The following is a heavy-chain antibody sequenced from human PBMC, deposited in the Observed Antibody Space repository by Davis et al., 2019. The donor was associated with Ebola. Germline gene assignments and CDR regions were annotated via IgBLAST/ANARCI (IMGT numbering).Heavy chain of an antibody. CDR3: AQEFCSHSGSYCTYFDR. Sequence: PGGSLRLSCAASGFSFSTYGMHWVRQAPGKGLEWVAVISYDGNYKNYVDSVKGRFTISRDNSDNTLFLQMNSLRAEDTAVYYCAQEFCSHSGSYCTYFDRWGREPWSPSPQ. J-gene: IGHJ4*02. CDR2: ISYDGNYK. CDR1: GFSFSTYG. V-gene: IGHV3-30*18. D-gene: IGHD3-10*01.